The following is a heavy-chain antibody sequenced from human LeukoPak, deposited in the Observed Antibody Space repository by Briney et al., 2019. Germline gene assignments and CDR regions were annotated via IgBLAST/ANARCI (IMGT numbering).Heavy chain of an antibody. CDR1: GFTVSSNY. Sequence: GGSLRLACAASGFTVSSNYMSWVRQAPGKGLEWVSVIYSGGSTYYADSVKGRFTISRDNSKKPLYLQMNSLTAEDTAVYYCARLEPNRGEVSFDYWGQGTLVTVSS. CDR3: ARLEPNRGEVSFDY. CDR2: IYSGGST. D-gene: IGHD7-27*01. V-gene: IGHV3-66*01. J-gene: IGHJ4*02.